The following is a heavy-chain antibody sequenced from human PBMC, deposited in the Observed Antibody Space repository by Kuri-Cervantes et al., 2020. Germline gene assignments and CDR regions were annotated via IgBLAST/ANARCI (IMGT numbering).Heavy chain of an antibody. CDR2: IYYSGST. CDR3: ARSSAAGTNDP. J-gene: IGHJ5*02. Sequence: ESLKISCTVSGGSISSSSYYWGWIRQPPGKGLEWIGSIYYSGSTNYNPSLKSRVTISVDTSKNQFSLKLSSVTAADTAVYYCARSSAAGTNDPWGQGTLVTVSS. V-gene: IGHV4-39*07. D-gene: IGHD6-13*01. CDR1: GGSISSSSYY.